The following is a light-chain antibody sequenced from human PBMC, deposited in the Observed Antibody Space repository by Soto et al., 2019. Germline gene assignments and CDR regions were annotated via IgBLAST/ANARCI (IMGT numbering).Light chain of an antibody. Sequence: DIVMTQSPLSLPVTPGEPASISCRSSQSLLHSNGYNYLDWYLQKPGQPPQLLISLGSNRASGVPDRFSGSGSGTDFTLKIITVEAEDVGVYYCMPTLQTPVTFGGGTKVDIK. CDR3: MPTLQTPVT. J-gene: IGKJ4*01. V-gene: IGKV2-28*01. CDR2: LGS. CDR1: QSLLHSNGYNY.